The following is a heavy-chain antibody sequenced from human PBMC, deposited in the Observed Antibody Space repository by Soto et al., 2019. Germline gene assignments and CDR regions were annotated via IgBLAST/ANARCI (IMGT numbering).Heavy chain of an antibody. V-gene: IGHV1-18*01. J-gene: IGHJ5*02. D-gene: IGHD3-9*01. CDR3: SRVSKVYDALTGLFRFNP. Sequence: ASVKVSCKASGYTFTSYGMNWVRQAPGRGLEWMGWINPCNGNTNYAQNVQGRVTMTTDISTSTAYLELRSLRSDDTAVYYCSRVSKVYDALTGLFRFNPWGQGTLVTVSS. CDR2: INPCNGNT. CDR1: GYTFTSYG.